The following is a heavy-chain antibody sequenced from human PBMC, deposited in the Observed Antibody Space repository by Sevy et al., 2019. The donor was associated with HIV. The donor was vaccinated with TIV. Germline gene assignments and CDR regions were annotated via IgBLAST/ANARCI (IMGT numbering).Heavy chain of an antibody. CDR3: AREGCTKPHDY. CDR1: GFTFSIYT. V-gene: IGHV3-23*01. CDR2: FCFGGSKI. J-gene: IGHJ4*02. Sequence: RLSCAASGFTFSIYTMSWVRQAPGKGLEWVSTFCFGGSKIYYADSVKGRFTISRDNSRNTVYLQMNSLRADDTAVYYCAREGCTKPHDYWGQGTVVTVSS. D-gene: IGHD2-8*01.